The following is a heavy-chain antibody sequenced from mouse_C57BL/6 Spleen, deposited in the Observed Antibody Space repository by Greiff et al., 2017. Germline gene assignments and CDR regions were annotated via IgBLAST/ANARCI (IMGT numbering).Heavy chain of an antibody. CDR2: ISDGGSYT. CDR3: ARAGSYYFDY. CDR1: GFTFSSYA. D-gene: IGHD4-1*01. Sequence: EVKLVESGGGLVKPGGSLKLSCAASGFTFSSYAMSWVRQTPEKRLEWVATISDGGSYTYYPDNVKGRFTISRDNAKNNLYLQMSHLKSEDTAMYDCARAGSYYFDYWGQGTTLTVSS. V-gene: IGHV5-4*03. J-gene: IGHJ2*01.